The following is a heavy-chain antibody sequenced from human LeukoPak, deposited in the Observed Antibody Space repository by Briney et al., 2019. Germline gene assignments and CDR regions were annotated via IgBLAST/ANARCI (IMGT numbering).Heavy chain of an antibody. CDR1: GFTFSSYS. CDR3: ARGPNKSDGGNSGSAWFDP. CDR2: ISSSSSTI. D-gene: IGHD4-23*01. J-gene: IGHJ5*02. V-gene: IGHV3-48*01. Sequence: GGSLRLSCAASGFTFSSYSMNWVRQAPGKGLEWVSYISSSSSTIYYADSVKGRFTISRDNAKNSLYLQMNSLRAEDTAVYYCARGPNKSDGGNSGSAWFDPWGQGTLVTVSS.